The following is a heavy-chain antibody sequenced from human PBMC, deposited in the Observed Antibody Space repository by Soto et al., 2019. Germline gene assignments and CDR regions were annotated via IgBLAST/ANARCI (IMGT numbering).Heavy chain of an antibody. J-gene: IGHJ4*02. CDR2: ISGSGGST. D-gene: IGHD6-13*01. V-gene: IGHV3-23*01. CDR1: GFTFSSYA. CDR3: AKDEVRIPGIAAAGTFRGDNY. Sequence: EVQLLESGGGLVQPGGSLRLSCAASGFTFSSYAMSWVRQAPGKGLEWVSAISGSGGSTYYAESVKGRFTISRDNSKNSLYLQMNSLRAEDTAVYYCAKDEVRIPGIAAAGTFRGDNYWGQGTLVTVSS.